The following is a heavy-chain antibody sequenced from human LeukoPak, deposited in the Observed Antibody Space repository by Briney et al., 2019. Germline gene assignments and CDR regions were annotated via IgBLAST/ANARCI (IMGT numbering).Heavy chain of an antibody. J-gene: IGHJ5*02. CDR2: TYTSGST. CDR3: ARHGSARSPLGP. V-gene: IGHV4-4*09. Sequence: SETLSLTCTVSGGSITSYHWSWIRQPPGKGLEWIGYTYTSGSTNYNPSLKSRVTTSVDTSKNQISLKLSSVTAADTAVYYCARHGSARSPLGPWGQGTLVTVSS. CDR1: GGSITSYH. D-gene: IGHD3-10*01.